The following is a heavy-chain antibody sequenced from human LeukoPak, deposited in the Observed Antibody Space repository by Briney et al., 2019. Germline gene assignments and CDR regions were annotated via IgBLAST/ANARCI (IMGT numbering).Heavy chain of an antibody. J-gene: IGHJ4*02. D-gene: IGHD3-22*01. CDR1: GYTFTSYG. V-gene: IGHV1-18*01. Sequence: ASVKVSCKASGYTFTSYGISWVRQAPGQGLEWMGWISAYNGNTNYAQKLQGRVTMTTDTSTSTAYMELRSLRSDDTAVYYCARGFRDYYDSSGSTYYFDYWGQGTLVTVSS. CDR3: ARGFRDYYDSSGSTYYFDY. CDR2: ISAYNGNT.